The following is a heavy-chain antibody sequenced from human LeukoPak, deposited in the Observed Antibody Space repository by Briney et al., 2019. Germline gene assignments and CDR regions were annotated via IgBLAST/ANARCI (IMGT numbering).Heavy chain of an antibody. Sequence: EGSLRLSCAASGFSFSFSNMSWVRQAPGKGLEWVSYISSTNGHTYYADSVNGRFTISRDTAKNSVYLQMNSLRAEDTAVYYCVRRRWLHLPFDYWGQGTLVTVSS. CDR2: ISSTNGHT. CDR1: GFSFSFSN. J-gene: IGHJ4*02. V-gene: IGHV3-21*01. D-gene: IGHD5-24*01. CDR3: VRRRWLHLPFDY.